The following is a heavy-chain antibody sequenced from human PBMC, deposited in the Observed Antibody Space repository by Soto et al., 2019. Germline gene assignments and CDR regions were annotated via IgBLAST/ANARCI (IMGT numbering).Heavy chain of an antibody. CDR1: GYSFTSYW. V-gene: IGHV5-51*01. D-gene: IGHD6-6*01. Sequence: GESLKISCKGSGYSFTSYWIGWVRQMPGKGLEWKGIIYPGDSDTRYSPSFQGQVTISADKSISTAYLQWSSLKASDTAVYYCAREVYSSSLPTYYYYYGMDVWGQGTTVTVSS. J-gene: IGHJ6*02. CDR2: IYPGDSDT. CDR3: AREVYSSSLPTYYYYYGMDV.